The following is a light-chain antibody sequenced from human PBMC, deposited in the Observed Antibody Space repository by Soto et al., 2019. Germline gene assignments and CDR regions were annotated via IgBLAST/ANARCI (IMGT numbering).Light chain of an antibody. CDR3: QQSYNNPLT. V-gene: IGKV1-39*01. CDR1: QSISSY. CDR2: AAS. J-gene: IGKJ4*01. Sequence: DIQMTQSPSSLSASVGDRVTITSRASQSISSYLNWYQQKPGKAPKLLIYAASSLQSGVPSRFSGSGSGTDFTLTISSLQPEDFATYYCQQSYNNPLTFGGGTKVEIK.